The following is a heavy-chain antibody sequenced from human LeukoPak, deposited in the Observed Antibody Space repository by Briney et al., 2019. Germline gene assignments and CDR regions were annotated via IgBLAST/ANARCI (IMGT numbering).Heavy chain of an antibody. CDR3: ARVHYYDDGPTYFDY. Sequence: GESLKISCQGSGYSFTNYWIGWVRQMPGKGLEWMGIVYPGDSDTRYSPPFQGQVTLTADKSISTAYLQWSSLKASDTAMYYCARVHYYDDGPTYFDYWGQGTLVTVSS. D-gene: IGHD3-16*01. CDR1: GYSFTNYW. J-gene: IGHJ4*02. V-gene: IGHV5-51*01. CDR2: VYPGDSDT.